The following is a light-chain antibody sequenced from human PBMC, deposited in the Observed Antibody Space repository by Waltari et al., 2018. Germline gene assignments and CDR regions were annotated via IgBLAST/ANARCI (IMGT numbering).Light chain of an antibody. J-gene: IGLJ3*02. CDR3: CSYAGSWV. CDR1: GSDVGDFKY. Sequence: QSALTQPRSVSGSPGQSVTISCTGIGSDVGDFKYVSWYQQHPGKAPKLVIYDVTQRPSWVPVRFSGSRSGYSASLTVSGLQGEDEADYYCCSYAGSWVFGGGTKLTVL. CDR2: DVT. V-gene: IGLV2-11*01.